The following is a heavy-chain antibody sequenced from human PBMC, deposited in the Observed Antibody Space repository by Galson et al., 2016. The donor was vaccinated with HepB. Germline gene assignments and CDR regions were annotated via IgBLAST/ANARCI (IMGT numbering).Heavy chain of an antibody. J-gene: IGHJ4*02. CDR3: ARRYSYGTFDY. Sequence: TLSLTCTVSGGSISSSNYYWGWIRQPPGKGLEWIGNIYYSGSTYSNPSLKSRVTISVDTSKNQFSLKLSSVTAADTAVYYCARRYSYGTFDYWGQGTLVTVSS. CDR1: GGSISSSNYY. V-gene: IGHV4-39*01. CDR2: IYYSGST. D-gene: IGHD5-18*01.